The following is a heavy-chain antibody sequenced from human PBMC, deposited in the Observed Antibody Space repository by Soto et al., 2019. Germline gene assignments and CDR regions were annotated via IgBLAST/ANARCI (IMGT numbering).Heavy chain of an antibody. V-gene: IGHV1-3*01. CDR1: GYTFTRYS. CDR2: INAGNGNT. J-gene: IGHJ5*02. Sequence: GASVKVSCKASGYTFTRYSMHWVLQAPGQRLEWMGWINAGNGNTKYSQKFQGRVTISRDTSASTAYMELNSLRSEDTAVYYCARGVLVVVVARDNWFDPWGQGTLVTVSS. D-gene: IGHD2-15*01. CDR3: ARGVLVVVVARDNWFDP.